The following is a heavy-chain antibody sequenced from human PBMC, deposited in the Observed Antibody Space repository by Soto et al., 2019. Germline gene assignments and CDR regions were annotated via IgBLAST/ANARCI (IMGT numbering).Heavy chain of an antibody. V-gene: IGHV3-21*06. J-gene: IGHJ6*02. CDR1: GFTFSDEN. CDR2: ISGGGSYI. D-gene: IGHD2-2*01. Sequence: GGSLRLSCSASGFTFSDENMSWVRQVPGKGLEWVSGISGGGSYIFYADSVQGRFSISRDNAKNSLFLEMNSLRVEDTAVYYCARDSDCHSTSCFFPPHVWGQGTPVTVYS. CDR3: ARDSDCHSTSCFFPPHV.